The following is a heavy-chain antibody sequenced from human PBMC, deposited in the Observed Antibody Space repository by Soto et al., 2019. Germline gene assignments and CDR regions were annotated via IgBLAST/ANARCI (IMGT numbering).Heavy chain of an antibody. J-gene: IGHJ6*03. CDR2: IGTAGDT. CDR1: GFTFSSYD. Sequence: GGSMRLSCAASGFTFSSYDMHWVRQATGKGLEWVSAIGTAGDTYYPGSVKGRFTISRENAKNSLYLQMNSLRAGDTAVYYCARARKFYGSGPGYYMDVWGKGTTVTVSS. V-gene: IGHV3-13*01. D-gene: IGHD3-10*01. CDR3: ARARKFYGSGPGYYMDV.